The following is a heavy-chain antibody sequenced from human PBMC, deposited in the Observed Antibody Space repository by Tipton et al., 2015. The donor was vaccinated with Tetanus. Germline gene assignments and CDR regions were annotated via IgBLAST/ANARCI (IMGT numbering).Heavy chain of an antibody. Sequence: TLSLTCSVSGDSVSGYYWSWIRQPPGKGLEWIGYVYYTGSTNHNPSLKSRVTISMDRSKNQISLQLTSVTAAHTAVYYCARDRDDTGTVNWFDRWGQGTLVTVSS. D-gene: IGHD1-1*01. CDR1: GDSVSGYY. V-gene: IGHV4-59*02. CDR3: ARDRDDTGTVNWFDR. J-gene: IGHJ5*02. CDR2: VYYTGST.